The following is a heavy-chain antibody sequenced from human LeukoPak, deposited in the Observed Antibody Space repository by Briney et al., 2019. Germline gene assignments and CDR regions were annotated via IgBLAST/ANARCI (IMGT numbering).Heavy chain of an antibody. CDR2: IIPIFGTA. CDR3: ARAPFSEAGRSDYYYYYGMDV. J-gene: IGHJ6*02. D-gene: IGHD1-14*01. CDR1: GGTFSSYA. V-gene: IGHV1-69*13. Sequence: SVKVSCKASGGTFSSYAISWVRQAPGQGLEWMGGIIPIFGTANYAQKFQGRVTITADESTSTAYMELSSLRSEDTAVYYCARAPFSEAGRSDYYYYYGMDVWGQGTAVTVSS.